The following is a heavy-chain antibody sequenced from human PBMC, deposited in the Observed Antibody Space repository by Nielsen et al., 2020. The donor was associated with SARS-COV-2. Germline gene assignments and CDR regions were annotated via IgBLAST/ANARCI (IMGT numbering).Heavy chain of an antibody. V-gene: IGHV4-4*02. CDR2: IYHSGST. CDR3: ARAVQGGFFDY. CDR1: GGSISSSNW. Sequence: SETLSLTCAVSGGSISSSNWWSWVRPPPGKGLEWIGEIYHSGSTNYNPSLKSRVTISVDTSKNQFSLKLSSVTAADTAVYYCARAVQGGFFDYWGQGTLVTVSS. J-gene: IGHJ4*02. D-gene: IGHD3-16*01.